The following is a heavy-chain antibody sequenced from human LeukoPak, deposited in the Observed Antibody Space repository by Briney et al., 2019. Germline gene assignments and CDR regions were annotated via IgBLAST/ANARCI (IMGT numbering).Heavy chain of an antibody. CDR1: GFTFSSYG. CDR3: ARDPESGSYYGY. Sequence: PGGSLRLSCAASGFTFSSYGMHWVRQAPGKGLEWVAFIRYDGTNKYYGDSVKGRFTVSRDNAKNSVYLQMNSLRAEDTAVYYCARDPESGSYYGYWGQGTLVTVSS. J-gene: IGHJ4*02. D-gene: IGHD1-26*01. CDR2: IRYDGTNK. V-gene: IGHV3-30*02.